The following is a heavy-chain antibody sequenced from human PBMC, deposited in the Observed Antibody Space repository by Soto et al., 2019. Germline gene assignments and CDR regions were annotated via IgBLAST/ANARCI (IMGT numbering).Heavy chain of an antibody. D-gene: IGHD3-22*01. CDR3: ARDRLYESNTQYYNYGMDV. V-gene: IGHV3-30-3*01. CDR1: GFTFTSYA. J-gene: IGHJ6*02. CDR2: ISYDGRKK. Sequence: LVESGGGVVQPGRSLRVSCAASGFTFTSYAMHWVRQAPGKGLEWVATISYDGRKKDYADSVKGRFTISRDNSKNTLYLQMNSLRAEDTAVYYCARDRLYESNTQYYNYGMDVWGQGTTVTVAS.